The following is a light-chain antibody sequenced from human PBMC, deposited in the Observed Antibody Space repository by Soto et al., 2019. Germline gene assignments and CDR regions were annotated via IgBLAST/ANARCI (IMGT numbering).Light chain of an antibody. CDR3: QQSYSSLLT. CDR2: GAS. CDR1: QSISNY. J-gene: IGKJ4*01. V-gene: IGKV1-39*01. Sequence: DIQMTQSPSSLSASVGDRVTITCRASQSISNYLNWYLQKPGKAPNLLISGASTLYHGAPSRFSGSGSGTDFTLTISSLQPEDFATYFCQQSYSSLLTFGGGTKVEVK.